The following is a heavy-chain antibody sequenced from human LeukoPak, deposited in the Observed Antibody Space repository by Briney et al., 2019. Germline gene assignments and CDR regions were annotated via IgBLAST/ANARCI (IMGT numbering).Heavy chain of an antibody. CDR1: GYTFTSYY. D-gene: IGHD3-22*01. V-gene: IGHV1-46*01. Sequence: ASVKVSCKASGYTFTSYYMHWVRQAPGQGLEWMGMINPNSDRTTYAQKFQGRVTMTRDTSTSTVYMDLSSLRSEDTAVYYCAKDHSDYYDSSGYTGFDYWGQGTLVTVSS. CDR2: INPNSDRT. CDR3: AKDHSDYYDSSGYTGFDY. J-gene: IGHJ4*02.